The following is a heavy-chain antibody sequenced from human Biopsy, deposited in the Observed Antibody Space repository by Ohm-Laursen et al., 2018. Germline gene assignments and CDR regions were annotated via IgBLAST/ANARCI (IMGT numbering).Heavy chain of an antibody. CDR1: GFTFSDAW. Sequence: SLRLSCAASGFTFSDAWMTWVRQAPGKGLEWVSSISRTSDFIYYADSVMGRFTISRDNAKNSVDLQMNSLRAEDTAVYFCARERGWKSISTIDYWGQGTLVTASS. J-gene: IGHJ4*02. CDR3: ARERGWKSISTIDY. V-gene: IGHV3-21*01. D-gene: IGHD6-6*01. CDR2: ISRTSDFI.